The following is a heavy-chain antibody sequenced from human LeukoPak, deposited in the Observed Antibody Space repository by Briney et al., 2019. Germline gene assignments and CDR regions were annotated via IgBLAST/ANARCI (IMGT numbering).Heavy chain of an antibody. CDR2: TNQEGSEK. CDR1: GFTLSTYW. V-gene: IGHV3-7*01. J-gene: IGHJ4*02. Sequence: GGSLRLSCAASGFTLSTYWMSWVRQAPGKGLEWVANTNQEGSEKYYVDSVKGRFTISRDNAKNSMYLQMNSLRVEDAAVYYCAKWEIRGTAHQLDYWGQGTLVTVSS. CDR3: AKWEIRGTAHQLDY. D-gene: IGHD1-7*01.